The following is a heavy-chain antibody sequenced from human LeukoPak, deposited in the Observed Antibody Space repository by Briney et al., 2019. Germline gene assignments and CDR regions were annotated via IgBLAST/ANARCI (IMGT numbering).Heavy chain of an antibody. CDR3: AKGSDYYGTLYYFDY. Sequence: GGSLRPSCAASGFTFSSYAMSWVRQAPGKGLEWVSAISGSGGSTYYADSVKGRFTISRDNSKNTLYLQMNSLRAEDTAVYYCAKGSDYYGTLYYFDYWGQGTLVTVSS. D-gene: IGHD3-10*01. CDR1: GFTFSSYA. CDR2: ISGSGGST. V-gene: IGHV3-23*01. J-gene: IGHJ4*02.